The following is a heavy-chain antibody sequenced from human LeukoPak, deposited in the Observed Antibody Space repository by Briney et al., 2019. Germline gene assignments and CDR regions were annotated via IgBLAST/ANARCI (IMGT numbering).Heavy chain of an antibody. Sequence: ASVKVSCKASGYTFSSYDINWVLQATGKGLEWMGWMNPNSGNTGYAQKFKGRATITKNTSKSTVYMELSSLPSEDTAVYYCAKNLRGYNYGFDYWGQGTLVTVSS. D-gene: IGHD5-18*01. V-gene: IGHV1-8*03. CDR1: GYTFSSYD. J-gene: IGHJ4*02. CDR2: MNPNSGNT. CDR3: AKNLRGYNYGFDY.